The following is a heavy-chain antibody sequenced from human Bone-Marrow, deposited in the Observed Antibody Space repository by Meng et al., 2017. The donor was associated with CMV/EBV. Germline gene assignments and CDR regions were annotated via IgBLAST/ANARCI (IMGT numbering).Heavy chain of an antibody. V-gene: IGHV3-15*01. CDR3: TTDAALLPYYFTY. J-gene: IGHJ4*02. D-gene: IGHD3-10*01. CDR1: GFTFSNAW. CDR2: IKRRVDGGTT. Sequence: GESLKIPCAASGFTFSNAWMSWVRQVPGKGPEWVARIKRRVDGGTTDYAAPVKGRFTVSRDDSTTTLYLQMNSLKAEDTAVYYCTTDAALLPYYFTYWGQGTLVTVSS.